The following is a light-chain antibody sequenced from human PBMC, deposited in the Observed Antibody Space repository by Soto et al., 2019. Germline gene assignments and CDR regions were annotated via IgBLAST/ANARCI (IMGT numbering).Light chain of an antibody. Sequence: EIVMTQSPATLSVSPGERATLSCRASQSVSSNLAWYQQKPGQAPRLLIYGASTRATGIPDRFSGSGSGTEFTLTISSLQSEDFAVYYCQQYNNWRPYTFGQGTKLEIK. CDR2: GAS. J-gene: IGKJ2*01. CDR3: QQYNNWRPYT. CDR1: QSVSSN. V-gene: IGKV3-15*01.